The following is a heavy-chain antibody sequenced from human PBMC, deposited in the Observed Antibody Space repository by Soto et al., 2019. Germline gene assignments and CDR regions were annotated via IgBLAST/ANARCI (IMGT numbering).Heavy chain of an antibody. CDR3: ARDGYCSGGSCYSDQSYSYYYYMDV. CDR2: ISAYNGNT. D-gene: IGHD2-15*01. Sequence: ASVKVSCKASGYTFTSYGISWVRQAPGQGLEWMGWISAYNGNTNYAQKLQGRVTMTTDTSTSTAYMELRSLRSDDTAVYYCARDGYCSGGSCYSDQSYSYYYYMDVWGKGTTVTVSS. CDR1: GYTFTSYG. V-gene: IGHV1-18*01. J-gene: IGHJ6*03.